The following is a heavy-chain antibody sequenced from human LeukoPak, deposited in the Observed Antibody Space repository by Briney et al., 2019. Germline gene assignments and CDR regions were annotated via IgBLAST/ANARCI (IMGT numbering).Heavy chain of an antibody. CDR3: ASHSFYYGSGSYPSEVFPYYYYGMDV. CDR2: ISAYNGNT. CDR1: GYTFTSYG. V-gene: IGHV1-18*01. J-gene: IGHJ6*02. D-gene: IGHD3-10*01. Sequence: ASVKVSCKASGYTFTSYGISWVRQAPGQGLEWMGWISAYNGNTNYAQKLQGRVTMTADTSTSTAYMELRSLRSDDTAVYYCASHSFYYGSGSYPSEVFPYYYYGMDVWGQGTTVTVSS.